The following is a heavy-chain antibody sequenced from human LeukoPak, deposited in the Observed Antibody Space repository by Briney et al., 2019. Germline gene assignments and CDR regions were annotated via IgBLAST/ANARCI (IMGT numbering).Heavy chain of an antibody. Sequence: PSETLSLTCAVYGGSFSGYYWSWIRQPPGKGLEWIGEINHSGSTNYNPSLKSRVTISVDTSKNQFSLKLSSVTAADTAVYYCARGGNSGLTYWGQGTLVIVSS. CDR1: GGSFSGYY. D-gene: IGHD5-12*01. J-gene: IGHJ4*02. CDR3: ARGGNSGLTY. V-gene: IGHV4-34*01. CDR2: INHSGST.